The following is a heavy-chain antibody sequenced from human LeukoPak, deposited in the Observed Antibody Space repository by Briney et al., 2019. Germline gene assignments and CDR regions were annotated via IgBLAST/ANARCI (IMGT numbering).Heavy chain of an antibody. CDR2: IYPGDSDT. Sequence: GESLKISCKGSGYSFTSYWIGGGRQVPGKGLEWMGIIYPGDSDTRYSPSFQGQVTISADKSISTAYLQWSSLKASDTAMYYCASGEMATIIIAEYFQHWGQGTLVTVSS. CDR3: ASGEMATIIIAEYFQH. CDR1: GYSFTSYW. J-gene: IGHJ1*01. D-gene: IGHD5-24*01. V-gene: IGHV5-51*01.